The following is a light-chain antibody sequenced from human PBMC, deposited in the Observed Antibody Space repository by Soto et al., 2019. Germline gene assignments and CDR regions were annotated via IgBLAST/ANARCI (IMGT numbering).Light chain of an antibody. CDR3: QQYNNWPPFT. V-gene: IGKV3-15*01. Sequence: EIVMTQSPATLSVSPGERATLSCRASQSVSSNLAWYQQKPGQAPRLLIYDASTRATGIPARFSGSGSGTEFTLTISSLQSEDFAVYYCQQYNNWPPFTFGTGTKVDIK. CDR2: DAS. CDR1: QSVSSN. J-gene: IGKJ3*01.